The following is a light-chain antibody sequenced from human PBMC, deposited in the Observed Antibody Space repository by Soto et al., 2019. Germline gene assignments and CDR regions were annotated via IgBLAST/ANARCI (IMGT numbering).Light chain of an antibody. CDR1: QDIGSY. Sequence: DIQLTQSPSFLSASVGDRVTITCRASQDIGSYLAWYQQKPGKAPKLLIYGASTMQSGVPSRFTGSGSGTEFTLTISILQPEDFATYYCQQLNSYSRTFGQGTKVEIK. CDR3: QQLNSYSRT. V-gene: IGKV1-9*01. J-gene: IGKJ1*01. CDR2: GAS.